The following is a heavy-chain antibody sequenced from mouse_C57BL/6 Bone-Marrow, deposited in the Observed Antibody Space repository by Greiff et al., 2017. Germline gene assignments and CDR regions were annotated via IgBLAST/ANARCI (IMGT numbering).Heavy chain of an antibody. J-gene: IGHJ2*01. CDR2: ISDGGSYT. D-gene: IGHD1-2*01. CDR1: GFTFSSYA. CDR3: ARDGYAGFDY. V-gene: IGHV5-4*01. Sequence: DVHLVESGGGLVKPGGSLKLSCAASGFTFSSYAMSWVRQTPEKRLEWVATISDGGSYTYYPDNVKGRFTISRDNAKNNLYLQMGHLKSEDTAMYYCARDGYAGFDYWGQGTTLTVSS.